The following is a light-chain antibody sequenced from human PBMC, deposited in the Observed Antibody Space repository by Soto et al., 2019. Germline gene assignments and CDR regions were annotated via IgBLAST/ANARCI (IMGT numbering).Light chain of an antibody. CDR3: CSYAGGNNWV. CDR2: EDT. V-gene: IGLV2-23*01. CDR1: GSDVGRYNL. J-gene: IGLJ3*02. Sequence: QSVLTQPASVSGSPGQSITISCTGTGSDVGRYNLVSWYQQHPGKAPKLVIYEDTKRPAGTSSRFSGSKSANTASLTVSGIQAEDEADYYCCSYAGGNNWVFGGGTQLTVL.